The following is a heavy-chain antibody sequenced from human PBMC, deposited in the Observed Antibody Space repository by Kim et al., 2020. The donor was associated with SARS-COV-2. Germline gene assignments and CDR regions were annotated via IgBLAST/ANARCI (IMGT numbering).Heavy chain of an antibody. J-gene: IGHJ4*02. CDR1: GYTFTNYA. CDR3: ARDSYDYVWGSYRGKFDY. Sequence: ASVKVSCKASGYTFTNYAMHWVRQAPGQRLEWMGWIDAGNGNTKYSQKFQGRVTITRDASASTAYMELGSLRSEDTAVYFCARDSYDYVWGSYRGKFDYWGQGTLVTVSS. CDR2: IDAGNGNT. V-gene: IGHV1-3*01. D-gene: IGHD3-16*02.